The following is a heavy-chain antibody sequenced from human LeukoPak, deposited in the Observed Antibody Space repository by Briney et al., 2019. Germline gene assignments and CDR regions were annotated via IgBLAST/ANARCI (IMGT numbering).Heavy chain of an antibody. Sequence: PSETLSLTCTVSGGSISSGGYYWSWIRQPPGKGLEWIGYIYHSGSTYYNPSLKSRVTISVDRSKNQFSLKLSSVTAADTAVYYCARAGSNYPPGLFDYWGQGTLVTVSS. D-gene: IGHD4-11*01. V-gene: IGHV4-30-2*01. CDR2: IYHSGST. CDR1: GGSISSGGYY. J-gene: IGHJ4*02. CDR3: ARAGSNYPPGLFDY.